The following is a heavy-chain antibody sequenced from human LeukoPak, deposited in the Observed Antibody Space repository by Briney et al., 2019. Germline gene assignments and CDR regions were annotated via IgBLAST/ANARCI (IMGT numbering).Heavy chain of an antibody. V-gene: IGHV3-30-3*01. D-gene: IGHD3-10*01. J-gene: IGHJ3*02. Sequence: GGSLRLSCVVSGFSINTNYMNWVRQAPGKGLEWVAVISYDGSKKYYADSVKGRFTISRDSSSDTLYLQMNSLRAEDTAVYYCARAVLLWFGQLGDAFDIWGQGTMVTVSS. CDR3: ARAVLLWFGQLGDAFDI. CDR2: ISYDGSKK. CDR1: GFSINTNY.